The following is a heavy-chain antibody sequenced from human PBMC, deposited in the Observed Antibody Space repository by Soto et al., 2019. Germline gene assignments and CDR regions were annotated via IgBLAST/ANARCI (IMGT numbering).Heavy chain of an antibody. D-gene: IGHD2-15*01. CDR1: GFTFTSSA. J-gene: IGHJ3*02. Sequence: SVKVSCKASGFTFTSSAMQWVRQARGQRLEWIGWIVVGSGNTNYAQKFQERVTITRDMSTSTAYMELSSLRSEDTAVYYCAADWACSGGRCPGGAFHIWGQGTMVTVSS. CDR2: IVVGSGNT. CDR3: AADWACSGGRCPGGAFHI. V-gene: IGHV1-58*02.